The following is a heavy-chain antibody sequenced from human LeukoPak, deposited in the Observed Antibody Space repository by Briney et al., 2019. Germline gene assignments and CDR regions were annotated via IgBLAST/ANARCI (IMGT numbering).Heavy chain of an antibody. CDR1: GFTFSDYY. V-gene: IGHV3-7*03. D-gene: IGHD6-13*01. CDR2: IKQDGSEK. J-gene: IGHJ4*02. Sequence: GGSLRLSCAASGFTFSDYYMSWIRQAPGKGLEWVANIKQDGSEKYYVDSVKGRFTISRDNAKNSLYLQMNSLRAEDTAVYYCAKAPAANNYWGQGTLVTVSS. CDR3: AKAPAANNY.